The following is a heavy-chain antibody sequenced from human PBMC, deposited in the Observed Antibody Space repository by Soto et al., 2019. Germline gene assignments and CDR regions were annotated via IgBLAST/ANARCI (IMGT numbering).Heavy chain of an antibody. CDR3: AKYQGSVRPYVVVV. V-gene: IGHV3-23*04. CDR1: GFYFWKYA. CDR2: ISGSAGTT. Sequence: DVQLVESGGGLVQQGGSLRLSCAASGFYFWKYAMTWVRQAPGMGLEWVSSISGSAGTTYYGDSGKGRFTVISDNSKTTVYLEMTTLRVQATALFFSAKYQGSVRPYVVVVSGQGSTVIIS. J-gene: IGHJ6*01.